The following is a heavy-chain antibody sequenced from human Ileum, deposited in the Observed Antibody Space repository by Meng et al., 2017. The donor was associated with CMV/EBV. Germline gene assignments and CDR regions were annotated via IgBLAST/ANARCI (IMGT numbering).Heavy chain of an antibody. J-gene: IGHJ4*02. V-gene: IGHV3-15*01. CDR3: STDPPGGASGRYNSNY. Sequence: AGMSWVRQAPGKGLESIGRIKSKPNGGTTDYAASVKGRFIISRDDSKYTVTLQMNSLRIEDTGVYFCSTDPPGGASGRYNSNYWGQGMLVTVSS. D-gene: IGHD3-10*01. CDR2: IKSKPNGGTT. CDR1: AG.